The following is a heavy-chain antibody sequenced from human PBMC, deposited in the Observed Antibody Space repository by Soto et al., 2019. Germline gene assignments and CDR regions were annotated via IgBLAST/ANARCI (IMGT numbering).Heavy chain of an antibody. CDR3: ARGTTTSAFSAMDV. CDR1: GCTFNYHA. CDR2: ISYDGDNK. J-gene: IGHJ6*02. Sequence: QVQLVESGGGVVQPGRSLRLSCAASGCTFNYHALNWVRQAPGKGLEWVAVISYDGDNKYIAESVKGRFTISRDNSKNTVSLQMNSLRTEDTAMYFCARGTTTSAFSAMDVWGQGTTVTVSS. V-gene: IGHV3-30-3*01. D-gene: IGHD1-1*01.